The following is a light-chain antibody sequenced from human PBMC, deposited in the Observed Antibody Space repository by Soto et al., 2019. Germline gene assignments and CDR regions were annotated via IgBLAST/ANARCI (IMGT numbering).Light chain of an antibody. CDR3: HHYGRSAIFT. CDR2: GAS. Sequence: EIVMTQSPGTLPLSPGERATLSCRASQSVSSNFLAWYQQRPGQAPRLLMDGASSRAAGFPDRFSGSGSGTDFTLTISRLEPEDFAVYYCHHYGRSAIFTFGPGTTVDIK. CDR1: QSVSSNF. J-gene: IGKJ3*01. V-gene: IGKV3-20*01.